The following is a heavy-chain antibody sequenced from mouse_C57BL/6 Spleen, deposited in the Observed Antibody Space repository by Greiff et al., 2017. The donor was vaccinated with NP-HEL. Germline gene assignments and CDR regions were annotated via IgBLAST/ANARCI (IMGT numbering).Heavy chain of an antibody. CDR2: IDPSDSYT. Sequence: QLQQSGAELVKPGASVKLSCKASGYTFTSYWMQWVKQRPGQGLEWIGEIDPSDSYTNYNQKFKGKATLTVDTSSSTAYMQLSSLTSEDSAVYYCARGGSSYHFDYWGQGTTLTVSS. J-gene: IGHJ2*01. V-gene: IGHV1-50*01. CDR3: ARGGSSYHFDY. D-gene: IGHD1-1*01. CDR1: GYTFTSYW.